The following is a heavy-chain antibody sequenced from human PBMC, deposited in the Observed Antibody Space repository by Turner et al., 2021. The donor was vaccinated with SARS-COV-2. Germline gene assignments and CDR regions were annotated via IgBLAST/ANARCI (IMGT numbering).Heavy chain of an antibody. Sequence: EVQLVESGGGLVQPGGSLRLSCVGSGFPFSRYWMGWVRQAPGKGLEWVANIKEDGTSKYYVDSVKGRFTTSRDNAENSVYLEMNSLRVEDTAVYYCARHGSWNYDSWGQGTLVTVSS. J-gene: IGHJ5*01. CDR1: GFPFSRYW. CDR2: IKEDGTSK. D-gene: IGHD1-7*01. CDR3: ARHGSWNYDS. V-gene: IGHV3-7*01.